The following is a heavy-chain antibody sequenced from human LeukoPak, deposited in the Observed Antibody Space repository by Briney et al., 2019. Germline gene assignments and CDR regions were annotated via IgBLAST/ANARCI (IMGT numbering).Heavy chain of an antibody. D-gene: IGHD6-19*01. Sequence: GASVKVSCKASGYTFTSYAMNWVRQAPGQGLEWMGWINTNTGNPTYAQGFTGRFVFSLDTSVSTAYLQISSLKAEDTAVYYCARDIFQQWLAQPANWFDPWGQGTLVTVSS. CDR2: INTNTGNP. V-gene: IGHV7-4-1*02. CDR1: GYTFTSYA. CDR3: ARDIFQQWLAQPANWFDP. J-gene: IGHJ5*02.